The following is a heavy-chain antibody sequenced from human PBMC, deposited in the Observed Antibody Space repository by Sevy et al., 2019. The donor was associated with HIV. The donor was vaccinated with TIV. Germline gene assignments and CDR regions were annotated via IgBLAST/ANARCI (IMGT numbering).Heavy chain of an antibody. V-gene: IGHV3-7*01. CDR3: ARLPTGLQSFNYLLSTYFDS. Sequence: GGSLRLSCAASGFNFNNHWMSWVHQAPEKGLEWVANIKQDGSEKYYVDSLKGRFTISRDNANNSLSLQIDGLRAEDTAVYYCARLPTGLQSFNYLLSTYFDSWGQGTLVTVSS. D-gene: IGHD4-4*01. CDR2: IKQDGSEK. J-gene: IGHJ4*02. CDR1: GFNFNNHW.